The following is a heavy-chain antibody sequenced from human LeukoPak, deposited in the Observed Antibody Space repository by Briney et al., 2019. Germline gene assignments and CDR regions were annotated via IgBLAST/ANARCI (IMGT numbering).Heavy chain of an antibody. CDR3: AREGGAYYYDSSGYYYPH. CDR1: GYTFTGYY. V-gene: IGHV1-2*02. CDR2: INPNSGGT. Sequence: ASVKVPCKASGYTFTGYYMHWVRQAPGQGLEWMGWINPNSGGTNYAQKFQGRVTMTRDTSISTAYMELSGLRSDDTAVYYCAREGGAYYYDSSGYYYPHWGQGTLVTVSS. J-gene: IGHJ4*02. D-gene: IGHD3-22*01.